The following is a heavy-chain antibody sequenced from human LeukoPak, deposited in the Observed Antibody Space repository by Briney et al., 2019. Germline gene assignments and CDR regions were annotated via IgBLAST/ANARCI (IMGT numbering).Heavy chain of an antibody. CDR3: AKDSPYYYDSSGYSDY. V-gene: IGHV3-23*01. CDR2: ISGSGGST. D-gene: IGHD3-22*01. Sequence: GGSLRLSCAASGFTFSSYAMSWVRQAPGKGLEWVSAISGSGGSTYYADSVKGRFTISRDNSKNTLYLQMNSLRAEDTDVYYCAKDSPYYYDSSGYSDYWGQGTLVTVSS. J-gene: IGHJ4*02. CDR1: GFTFSSYA.